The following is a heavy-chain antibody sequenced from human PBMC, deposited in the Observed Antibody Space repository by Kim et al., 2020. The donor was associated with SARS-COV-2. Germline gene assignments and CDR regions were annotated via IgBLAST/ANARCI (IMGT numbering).Heavy chain of an antibody. Sequence: GGSLRLSCAASGFTFSSYGMHWVRQAPGKGLEWVAVIWYDGSNKYYADSVKGRFTISRDNSKNTLYLQMNSLRAEDTAVYYCAKDGYCSSTSCYGYYYYYGMDVWGQGTTVTVSS. CDR3: AKDGYCSSTSCYGYYYYYGMDV. CDR1: GFTFSSYG. V-gene: IGHV3-33*06. D-gene: IGHD2-2*01. CDR2: IWYDGSNK. J-gene: IGHJ6*02.